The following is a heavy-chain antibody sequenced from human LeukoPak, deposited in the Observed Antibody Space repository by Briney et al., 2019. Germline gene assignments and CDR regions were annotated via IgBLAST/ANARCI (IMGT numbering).Heavy chain of an antibody. J-gene: IGHJ3*02. V-gene: IGHV4-39*01. D-gene: IGHD3-3*01. CDR3: ARPLEWLLLGRGAFDI. CDR1: GGSISSGSYY. Sequence: PSETLSLTCTVPGGSISSGSYYWGWIRQPPGNWLEWIGCIYYSGSTSYNPSLKSRVTISVDTSKNQFSLKLSSVTAADTAVYYCARPLEWLLLGRGAFDIWGQGTMVTVSS. CDR2: IYYSGST.